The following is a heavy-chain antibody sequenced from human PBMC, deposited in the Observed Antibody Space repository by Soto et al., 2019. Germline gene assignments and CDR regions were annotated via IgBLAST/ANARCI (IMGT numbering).Heavy chain of an antibody. D-gene: IGHD2-21*02. CDR1: GGSFSGSH. Sequence: QVQLQQWGAGLLKPSETLSLTCAVYGGSFSGSHWYWIRQPPGKGLEWIGEINQSGSTNYNPSLKSRVTISVDTSKNQFSLRLSSVTGADTAVYYCARGRGNSYFDYWGQGTLVTVSS. V-gene: IGHV4-34*01. CDR2: INQSGST. J-gene: IGHJ4*02. CDR3: ARGRGNSYFDY.